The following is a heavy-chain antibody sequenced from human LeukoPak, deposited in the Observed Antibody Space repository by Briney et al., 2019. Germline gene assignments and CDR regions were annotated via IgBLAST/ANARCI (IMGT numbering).Heavy chain of an antibody. D-gene: IGHD6-19*01. CDR3: ARAYTSGWYELYWFDP. V-gene: IGHV1-2*06. CDR1: GYTFTGYY. Sequence: ASVKVSCKASGYTFTGYYMHWVRQAPGQGLEWMGRINPNSGGTNLAQKFQGRVSMTRDTSISTAYMELSRLRSDATAVYYCARAYTSGWYELYWFDPWGQGTLVTVSS. J-gene: IGHJ5*02. CDR2: INPNSGGT.